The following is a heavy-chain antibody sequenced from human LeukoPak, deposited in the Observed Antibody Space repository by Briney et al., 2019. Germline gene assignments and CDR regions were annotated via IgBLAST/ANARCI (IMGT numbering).Heavy chain of an antibody. CDR2: ISAYNGNT. D-gene: IGHD3-10*01. J-gene: IGHJ4*02. CDR1: GYTFTSYG. Sequence: ASVKVSCKASGYTFTSYGISWVRQAPGQGLEWMGWISAYNGNTNYAQKLQGRVTMTTDTSTSTAYMELRSLRSDDTAVYYCARASGEELFRGAIDYWGQGTLVTVSS. CDR3: ARASGEELFRGAIDY. V-gene: IGHV1-18*01.